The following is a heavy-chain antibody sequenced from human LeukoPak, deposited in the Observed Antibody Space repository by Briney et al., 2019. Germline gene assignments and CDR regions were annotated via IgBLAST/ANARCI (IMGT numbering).Heavy chain of an antibody. CDR1: GGSFSGYY. CDR2: INHSGST. D-gene: IGHD6-19*01. V-gene: IGHV4-34*01. CDR3: ARLSSGVDAFDI. J-gene: IGHJ3*02. Sequence: SETLSLTCAVYGGSFSGYYWSWIRQPPGKGLEWIGEINHSGSTNYNPSLKSRVTISVDTSKNQFSLKLSSVTAADTAVYYCARLSSGVDAFDIWGQGTMVTVSS.